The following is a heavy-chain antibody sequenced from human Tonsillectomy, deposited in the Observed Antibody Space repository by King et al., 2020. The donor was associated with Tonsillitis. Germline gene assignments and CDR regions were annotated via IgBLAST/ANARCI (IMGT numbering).Heavy chain of an antibody. Sequence: VQLVESGGGVVQPGGSLRLSCAASGFTFSTYAMHWVRQAPGKGLEWVAVISYDGSNKYYADSVNGRFTISRNNSKNTMYLQMSSLRAEDTAVYYCAREGYDSSGYPSSYFDYWGQGTLVTVAS. CDR2: ISYDGSNK. CDR3: AREGYDSSGYPSSYFDY. J-gene: IGHJ4*02. CDR1: GFTFSTYA. D-gene: IGHD3-22*01. V-gene: IGHV3-30-3*01.